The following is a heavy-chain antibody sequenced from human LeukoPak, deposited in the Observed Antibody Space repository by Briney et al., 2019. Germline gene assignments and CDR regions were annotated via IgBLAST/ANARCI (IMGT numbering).Heavy chain of an antibody. CDR1: GFAFNTYT. D-gene: IGHD4-17*01. CDR3: ARDFADYGDFDY. Sequence: GGSLRLSCAASGFAFNTYTMNWFRRAPGKGLEWISYIDTSSDIIYYADSVMGRFTISRDNAKNSLYLQMNSLRGDDAAVYYCARDFADYGDFDYWGQGTLVTVSS. CDR2: IDTSSDII. J-gene: IGHJ4*02. V-gene: IGHV3-48*01.